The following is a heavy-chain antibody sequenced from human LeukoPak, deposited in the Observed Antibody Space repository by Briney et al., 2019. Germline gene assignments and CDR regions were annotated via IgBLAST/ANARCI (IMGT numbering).Heavy chain of an antibody. J-gene: IGHJ6*03. V-gene: IGHV4-30-2*01. CDR1: GGSISSGGYY. CDR2: IYHSGST. CDR3: ARSITIFGVVIARDYYMDV. Sequence: SETLSLTCTVSGGSISSGGYYWSWIRQPPGKGLEWIGYIYHSGSTYYNPSLKSRVTISVDRSKNQFSLKLSSVTAADTAVYYCARSITIFGVVIARDYYMDVWGKGTTVTVSS. D-gene: IGHD3-3*01.